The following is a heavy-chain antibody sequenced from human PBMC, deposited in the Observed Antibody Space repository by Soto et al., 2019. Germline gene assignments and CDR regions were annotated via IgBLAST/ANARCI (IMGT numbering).Heavy chain of an antibody. J-gene: IGHJ4*02. CDR1: GGSISSYY. CDR2: IYYSGST. V-gene: IGHV4-39*01. Sequence: SETLSLTCTVSGGSISSYYWGWILQPPGKGLEWIGTIYYSGSTYYNPSLKSRVTISVDTSKNQFSLKLSSVTAADTAVCYCARQRGYNYGAPFDYWGQGTLVTVSS. CDR3: ARQRGYNYGAPFDY. D-gene: IGHD5-18*01.